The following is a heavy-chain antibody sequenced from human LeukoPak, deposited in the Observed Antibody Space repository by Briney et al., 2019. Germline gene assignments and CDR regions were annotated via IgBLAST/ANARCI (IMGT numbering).Heavy chain of an antibody. CDR2: ISSSSSTI. CDR3: AKDMIAAADILYFQH. Sequence: GGSLRLSCAASGFTFSSYSMNWVRQAPGKGLEWVSYISSSSSTIYYADSVKGRFTISRDNAKNSLYLQMNSLRAEDTAVYYCAKDMIAAADILYFQHWGQGTLVTVSS. J-gene: IGHJ1*01. V-gene: IGHV3-48*01. CDR1: GFTFSSYS. D-gene: IGHD6-13*01.